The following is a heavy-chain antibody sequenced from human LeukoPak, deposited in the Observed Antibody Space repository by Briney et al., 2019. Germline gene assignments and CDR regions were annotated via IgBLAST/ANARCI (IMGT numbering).Heavy chain of an antibody. Sequence: ASVKVSCKASGGTFSSYAISWVRQAPGQGLEWMGIINPSGGSTSYAQKFQGRVTMTRDTSTSTVYMELSSLRSEDTAVYYCARGGYSYHHFDYWGQGTLVTVSS. CDR1: GGTFSSYA. CDR2: INPSGGST. D-gene: IGHD5-18*01. V-gene: IGHV1-46*01. J-gene: IGHJ4*02. CDR3: ARGGYSYHHFDY.